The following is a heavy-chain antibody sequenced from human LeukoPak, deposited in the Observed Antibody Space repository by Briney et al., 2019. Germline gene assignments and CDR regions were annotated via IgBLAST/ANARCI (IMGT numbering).Heavy chain of an antibody. Sequence: ASVKVSCKASGYTFTGYYMHWVRQAPGQGLEWMGWINPNSGGTNYAQKFQGRVTMTRDTSISTAYMELSRLRSDDTAVYYCARGPIIRGYYYGSGSIEEAFDIWGQGTTVTVSS. V-gene: IGHV1-2*02. CDR2: INPNSGGT. CDR1: GYTFTGYY. CDR3: ARGPIIRGYYYGSGSIEEAFDI. J-gene: IGHJ3*02. D-gene: IGHD3-10*01.